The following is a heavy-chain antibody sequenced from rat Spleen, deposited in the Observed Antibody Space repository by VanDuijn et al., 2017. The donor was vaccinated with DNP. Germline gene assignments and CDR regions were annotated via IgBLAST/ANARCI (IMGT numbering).Heavy chain of an antibody. CDR3: VRPDYYDGSYPRY. D-gene: IGHD1-12*02. V-gene: IGHV5-7*01. J-gene: IGHJ2*01. CDR1: GFTFSDYN. CDR2: ISYDGSST. Sequence: EVQLVESGGDLVQPGRSLKLSCAASGFTFSDYNLAWVRQAPKKGLEWVATISYDGSSTYYRDSVKGRFTISRDNAKSTLYLQMDSLRSEDTATYYCVRPDYYDGSYPRYWGQGVMVTVSS.